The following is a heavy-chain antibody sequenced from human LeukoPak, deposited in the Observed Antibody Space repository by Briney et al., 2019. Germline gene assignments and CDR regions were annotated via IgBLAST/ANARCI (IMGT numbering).Heavy chain of an antibody. CDR3: ARRSQTAAGRGIDY. CDR2: MSNSGST. D-gene: IGHD6-13*01. V-gene: IGHV4-39*01. J-gene: IGHJ4*02. Sequence: SETLSLTCTVSGGSISSSSSHYWAWIRQPTGKGLEWIGTMSNSGSTYYNPSLKSRVTISGDTSKNQFSLKLSSMTAADTAVFYCARRSQTAAGRGIDYWGQGTLVTVSS. CDR1: GGSISSSSSHY.